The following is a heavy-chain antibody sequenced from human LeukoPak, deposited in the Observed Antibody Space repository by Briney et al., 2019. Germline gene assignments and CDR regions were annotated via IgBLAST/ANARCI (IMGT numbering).Heavy chain of an antibody. D-gene: IGHD6-19*01. CDR1: GGSFSGYS. CDR2: INHSGST. V-gene: IGHV4-34*01. Sequence: SETLSLTCAVYGGSFSGYSWSWIRQPPGKGLEWIGEINHSGSTNYNPSLKCRITISVDTSKNQFSLNLSSVTAADTAVYYCARAGAESSGWSIDSWGQGTLVTVSS. CDR3: ARAGAESSGWSIDS. J-gene: IGHJ4*02.